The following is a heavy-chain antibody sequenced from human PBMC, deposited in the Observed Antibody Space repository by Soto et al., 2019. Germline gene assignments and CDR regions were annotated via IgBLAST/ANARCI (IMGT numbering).Heavy chain of an antibody. J-gene: IGHJ4*02. CDR2: IKSKTDGGTT. CDR1: GFTFSNAW. V-gene: IGHV3-15*01. CDR3: TTKGWAGEGYSSSSVY. Sequence: EVQLVESGGGLVKPGGSLRLSCAASGFTFSNAWMSWVRQAPGKGLEWVGRIKSKTDGGTTDYAAPVKGRFTISRDDSKNTLYLQMNSLKTEDTAVYYCTTKGWAGEGYSSSSVYWCQGTLVTVSS. D-gene: IGHD6-6*01.